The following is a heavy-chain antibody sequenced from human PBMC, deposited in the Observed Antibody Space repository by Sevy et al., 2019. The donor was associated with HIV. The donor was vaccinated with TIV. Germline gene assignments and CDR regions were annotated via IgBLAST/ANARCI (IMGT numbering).Heavy chain of an antibody. CDR2: IKSKTDGGTT. CDR1: GFTFSNAW. V-gene: IGHV3-15*01. Sequence: GGCLRLSCAASGFTFSNAWMSWVRQAPGKGLEWIGRIKSKTDGGTTDYAAPVKGRFTISRDDSKTILYLQMNSLKTEDTAVYVSTTDLRGVGATWHYGTDWGQGTLVTVSS. J-gene: IGHJ4*02. D-gene: IGHD1-26*01. CDR3: TTDLRGVGATWHYGTD.